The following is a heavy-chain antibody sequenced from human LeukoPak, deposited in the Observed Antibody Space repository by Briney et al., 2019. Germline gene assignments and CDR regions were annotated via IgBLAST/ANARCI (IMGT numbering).Heavy chain of an antibody. CDR3: ARLVGATYNYYYYYMDV. J-gene: IGHJ6*03. CDR2: IKQDGSEK. D-gene: IGHD1-26*01. CDR1: GFTFSSYW. V-gene: IGHV3-7*01. Sequence: GGSLRLSCAASGFTFSSYWMSWVRQAPGKGLEWVANIKQDGSEKYYVDSVKGRFTISRDNAKNSLYLQMNSLRAEDTAVYYCARLVGATYNYYYYYMDVWGKGTTVTVSS.